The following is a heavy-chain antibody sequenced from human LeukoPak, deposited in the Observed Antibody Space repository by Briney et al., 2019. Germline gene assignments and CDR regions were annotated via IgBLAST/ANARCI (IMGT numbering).Heavy chain of an antibody. CDR3: ARGGYYDSSGYYYGVY. CDR1: GGTFSSYA. CDR2: IIPIFGTA. Sequence: ASVKVSCKASGGTFSSYAISWVRQAPGQGLEWMGGIIPIFGTANYAQKFQGRVTITADESTSTAYMELSSLRSEDTAVYYCARGGYYDSSGYYYGVYWGQGTLVTVSS. D-gene: IGHD3-22*01. V-gene: IGHV1-69*13. J-gene: IGHJ4*02.